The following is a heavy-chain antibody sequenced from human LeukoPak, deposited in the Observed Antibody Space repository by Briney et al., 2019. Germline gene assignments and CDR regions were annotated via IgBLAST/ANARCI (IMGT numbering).Heavy chain of an antibody. J-gene: IGHJ4*02. CDR1: GFTFSSYG. D-gene: IGHD6-13*01. Sequence: PGGSLRLSCAASGFTFSSYGMHWVRQAPGKGLEWVAFIRYDGSNKYYADSVKGRFTISRDNSKNTLYLQMNSLRAEDTAVYYCVAGSSWGSLRGDYWGQGTLVTVSS. V-gene: IGHV3-30*02. CDR2: IRYDGSNK. CDR3: VAGSSWGSLRGDY.